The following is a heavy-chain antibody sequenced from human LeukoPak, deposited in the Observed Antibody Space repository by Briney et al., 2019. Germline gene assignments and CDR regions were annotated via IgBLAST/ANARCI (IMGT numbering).Heavy chain of an antibody. CDR2: ISSSSGNI. J-gene: IGHJ6*02. Sequence: GGSLRLSCTASEFSFSDYTMSWVRQAPGKGLEWVALISSSSGNIYYADSLKGRFTISRDNARNSLYLQMNSLRAEDTAVYYCARAGECSGGTCYLIYYYYGMDVWGQGTTVTVSS. D-gene: IGHD2-15*01. V-gene: IGHV3-21*01. CDR1: EFSFSDYT. CDR3: ARAGECSGGTCYLIYYYYGMDV.